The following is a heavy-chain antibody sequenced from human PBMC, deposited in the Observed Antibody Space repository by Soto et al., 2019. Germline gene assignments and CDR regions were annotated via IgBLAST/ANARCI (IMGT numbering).Heavy chain of an antibody. CDR2: IKQDGSEK. Sequence: PGGSLRLSCAASGFTFSSYWMSWVRQAPGKGLEWVANIKQDGSEKYYVDSVKGRFTISRDNAKNSLYLQMNSLRAEDTAVYYCARDWSHTSSWSYSYYYGMDVWGQGTTVTVSS. J-gene: IGHJ6*02. CDR1: GFTFSSYW. D-gene: IGHD2-2*01. CDR3: ARDWSHTSSWSYSYYYGMDV. V-gene: IGHV3-7*03.